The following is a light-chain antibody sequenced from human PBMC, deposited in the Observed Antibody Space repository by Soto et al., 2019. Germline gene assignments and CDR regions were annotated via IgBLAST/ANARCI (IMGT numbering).Light chain of an antibody. V-gene: IGLV2-14*01. J-gene: IGLJ2*01. CDR1: TSDVGNYNF. Sequence: QSVLTQPASVSGSPGQSITISCTGTTSDVGNYNFVSWYQHHPGKAPKLIIYEVSRRPPGISSRFSGSKSGNTASLTISGLQAEDEADYYCGSFTTWSTSIFGGGTKLTVL. CDR3: GSFTTWSTSI. CDR2: EVS.